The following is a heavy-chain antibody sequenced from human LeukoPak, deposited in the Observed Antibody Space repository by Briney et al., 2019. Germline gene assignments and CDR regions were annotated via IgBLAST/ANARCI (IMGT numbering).Heavy chain of an antibody. CDR3: AKDRGCSSTSCYAFDY. D-gene: IGHD2-2*01. CDR1: GFTFSSYA. Sequence: GGSLRLSCAASGFTFSSYAMSWVRQAPGEGLEWVSAISGSGGSTYYADSVKGRFTISRDNSKNTLYLQMNSLRAEDTAVYYCAKDRGCSSTSCYAFDYWGQGTLVTVSS. CDR2: ISGSGGST. J-gene: IGHJ4*02. V-gene: IGHV3-23*01.